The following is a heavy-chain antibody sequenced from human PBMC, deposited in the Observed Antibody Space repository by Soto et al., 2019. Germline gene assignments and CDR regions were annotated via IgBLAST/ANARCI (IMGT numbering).Heavy chain of an antibody. J-gene: IGHJ6*02. CDR2: INPNTGDT. Sequence: QVQLVQSGAEVKKPGASVKVSCKASGYTFTAYYIHWVRQAPGQGLEWMGWINPNTGDTKYEENFQGWVTMTRDTSISTVYMEVSRLRSDGMATAVYFCAKSRGCTGGSCRPPYYYYGLDVWGQGTTVTVSS. CDR1: GYTFTAYY. D-gene: IGHD2-15*01. V-gene: IGHV1-2*04. CDR3: AKSRGCTGGSCRPPYYYYGLDV.